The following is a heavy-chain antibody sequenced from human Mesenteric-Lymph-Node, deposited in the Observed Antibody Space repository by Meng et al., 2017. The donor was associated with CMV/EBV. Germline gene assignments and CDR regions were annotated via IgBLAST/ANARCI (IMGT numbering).Heavy chain of an antibody. CDR1: GYTFSAYY. CDR2: NTPNAGGR. J-gene: IGHJ4*01. V-gene: IGHV1-2*02. D-gene: IGHD3-16*01. Sequence: ASVKVSCKASGYTFSAYYVSCVRQAPGQGLEWMGWNTPNAGGRNYAQRFQGRVTMTRDTSTSTAYMELRSLRSDDTATYYCARDYAMRSSTGGVYFEYWGHGTLVTVSS. CDR3: ARDYAMRSSTGGVYFEY.